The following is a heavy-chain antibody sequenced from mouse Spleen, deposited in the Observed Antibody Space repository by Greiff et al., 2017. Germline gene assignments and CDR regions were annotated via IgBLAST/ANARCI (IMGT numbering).Heavy chain of an antibody. CDR1: GYAFTNYL. D-gene: IGHD4-1*01. Sequence: QVQLKESGAELVRPGTSVKVSCKASGYAFTNYLIEWVKQRPGQGLEWIGVINPGSGGTNYNEKFKGKATLTADKSSSTAYMQLSSLTSEDSAVYFCARKLGYFDYWGQGTTLTVSS. CDR3: ARKLGYFDY. CDR2: INPGSGGT. J-gene: IGHJ2*01. V-gene: IGHV1-54*01.